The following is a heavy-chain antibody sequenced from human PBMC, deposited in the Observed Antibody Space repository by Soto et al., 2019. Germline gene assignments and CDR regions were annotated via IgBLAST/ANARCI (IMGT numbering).Heavy chain of an antibody. CDR2: INPVNGDT. D-gene: IGHD3-3*01. V-gene: IGHV1-2*02. CDR1: GYTFNDYY. Sequence: VASVKVSCKTSGYTFNDYYMQWVRQAPGQGLEFMGWINPVNGDTGSAQKFRGRVTMNRDTSIRTFYMALSXLTSDDTXXYXXAGPSFWSPKNFWCQGTQXTVSX. CDR3: AGPSFWSPKNF. J-gene: IGHJ4*02.